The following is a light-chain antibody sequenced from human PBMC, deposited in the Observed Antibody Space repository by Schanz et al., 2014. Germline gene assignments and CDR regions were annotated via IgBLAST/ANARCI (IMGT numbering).Light chain of an antibody. CDR3: QQSYSTPWT. J-gene: IGKJ1*01. Sequence: DIQLTQSPSSLSASVGDRVTISCQASEGIKNYLNWYQLKPGQAPKLLIYAASSLQSGVPSRFSGSGSGTDFTLTISSLQPEDFATYYCQQSYSTPWTFGQGTKVEIK. CDR1: EGIKNY. CDR2: AAS. V-gene: IGKV1-39*01.